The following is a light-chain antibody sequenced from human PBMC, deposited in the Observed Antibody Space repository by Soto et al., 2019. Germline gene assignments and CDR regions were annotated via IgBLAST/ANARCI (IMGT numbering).Light chain of an antibody. CDR2: GAS. J-gene: IGKJ4*01. CDR3: QQFYTFPLT. Sequence: DVQMTQSPSSLSASVGDTVTITCRASQSISTWLAWYQQKPNKAPRSLISGASNLQSGVPSRFSGSGSGTDFTLTISSLQPEDFATYYCQQFYTFPLTFGGGTKVEIK. V-gene: IGKV1D-16*01. CDR1: QSISTW.